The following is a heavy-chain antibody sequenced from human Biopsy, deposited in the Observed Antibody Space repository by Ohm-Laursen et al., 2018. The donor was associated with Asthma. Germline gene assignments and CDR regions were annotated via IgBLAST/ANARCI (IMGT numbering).Heavy chain of an antibody. CDR3: ATHYYDRSGFYFQL. Sequence: SLRLSCAASGFTFTDYWMHWVRQAPGKGLVWVSRINVEGTTTNYADSVRGRFTISRDNALNSLFLHMSSLRAEDTAIYYCATHYYDRSGFYFQLWGQGTLVSVSS. CDR2: INVEGTTT. CDR1: GFTFTDYW. V-gene: IGHV3-74*01. D-gene: IGHD3-22*01. J-gene: IGHJ1*01.